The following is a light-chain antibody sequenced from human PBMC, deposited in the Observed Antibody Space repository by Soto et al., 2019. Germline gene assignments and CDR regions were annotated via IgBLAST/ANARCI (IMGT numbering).Light chain of an antibody. J-gene: IGLJ3*02. V-gene: IGLV7-43*01. CDR2: STS. CDR3: LLYYSDSLV. Sequence: QTVVTQEPSLTVSPGGTVTLTCASSTGAVTGGIHPNWLQQKPGQAPRALIYSTSNKQSWTPARFSGSLLGGKAALTLSGAQPEDEADYYCLLYYSDSLVFGGGTKLTVL. CDR1: TGAVTGGIH.